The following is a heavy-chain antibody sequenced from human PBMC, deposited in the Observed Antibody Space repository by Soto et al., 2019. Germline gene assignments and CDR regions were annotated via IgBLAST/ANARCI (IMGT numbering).Heavy chain of an antibody. CDR3: ARGGDYYDILTGYYSLYYFDY. J-gene: IGHJ4*02. Sequence: SVKVSCKASGYTFTGYYMHWVRQAPGQGLEWMGWINPNSGGTNYAQKFQGWVTMTRDTSISTAYMELSRLRSDDTAVYYCARGGDYYDILTGYYSLYYFDYWGQGTLVTVSS. CDR2: INPNSGGT. D-gene: IGHD3-9*01. CDR1: GYTFTGYY. V-gene: IGHV1-2*04.